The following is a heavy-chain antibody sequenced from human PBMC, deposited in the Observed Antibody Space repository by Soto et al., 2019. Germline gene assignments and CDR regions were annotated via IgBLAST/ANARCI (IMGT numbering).Heavy chain of an antibody. D-gene: IGHD1-26*01. V-gene: IGHV1-18*01. J-gene: IGHJ6*03. CDR2: VSAYNGVT. Sequence: QVQLVQSGAEVKEPVDSVRVSCKASGYTFTAYGINWVRQAPGQGLEWMGWVSAYNGVTNYAQKIHGSVAMTTDTSTKTAYMELRSLRPDDTAVYYCARGIALGYYYYVDVWGIGTSGTLSS. CDR3: ARGIALGYYYYVDV. CDR1: GYTFTAYG.